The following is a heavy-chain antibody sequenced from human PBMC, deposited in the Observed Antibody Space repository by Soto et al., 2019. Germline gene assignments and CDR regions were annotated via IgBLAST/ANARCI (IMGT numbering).Heavy chain of an antibody. CDR1: GFTFSTYP. CDR2: ISGSGGSA. Sequence: GGSLRLSCAASGFTFSTYPMTWVRQAPGKGLEWVSVISGSGGSAYYADSVKGRFTISRDNSKSTLHLQMRTLRDEDTAVYYCAKALKGDSYYEMDVWGQGTTVTAP. CDR3: AKALKGDSYYEMDV. J-gene: IGHJ6*02. V-gene: IGHV3-23*01.